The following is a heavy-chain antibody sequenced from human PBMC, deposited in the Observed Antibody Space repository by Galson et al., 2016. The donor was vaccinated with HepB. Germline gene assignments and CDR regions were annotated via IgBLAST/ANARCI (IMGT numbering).Heavy chain of an antibody. CDR1: GFRISTYT. J-gene: IGHJ3*02. Sequence: LRLSCAASGFRISTYTMNWVRQAPGKGLEWISYISSSSAYVDYADSVKGRFTISRENAKNSLYLQMNSLRAEDTAVYYCARDRSRFSSGYYTGARDVFAIWGQGTVVTVSS. V-gene: IGHV3-21*01. CDR2: ISSSSAYV. CDR3: ARDRSRFSSGYYTGARDVFAI. D-gene: IGHD3-3*01.